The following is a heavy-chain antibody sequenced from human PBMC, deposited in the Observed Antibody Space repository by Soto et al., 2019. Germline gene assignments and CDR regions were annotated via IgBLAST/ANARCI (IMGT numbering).Heavy chain of an antibody. D-gene: IGHD2-15*01. CDR1: GGSISSYY. CDR2: IYYSGST. CDR3: ARGLGYCSGGSCYVVQYYFDY. Sequence: SETLSLTCTVSGGSISSYYWSWIRQPPGKGLEWIGYIYYSGSTNYNPSLKSRVTISVDTSKNQFSLKLSSVTAADTAVYYCARGLGYCSGGSCYVVQYYFDYWGQGTLVTVSS. J-gene: IGHJ4*02. V-gene: IGHV4-59*01.